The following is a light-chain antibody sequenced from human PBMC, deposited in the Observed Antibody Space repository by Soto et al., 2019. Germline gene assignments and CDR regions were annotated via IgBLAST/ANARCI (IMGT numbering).Light chain of an antibody. Sequence: NFMLTQPHSVSESPGKTVTISCTGSSGSIASNYVQWYQQRPGSAPTTVIYEDNQRPSGVPDRFSGSIDSSSNSASLTISGLKTEGEGDYYCQSYDSSNAWVFGGGTKVTVL. CDR3: QSYDSSNAWV. V-gene: IGLV6-57*02. CDR1: SGSIASNY. CDR2: EDN. J-gene: IGLJ3*02.